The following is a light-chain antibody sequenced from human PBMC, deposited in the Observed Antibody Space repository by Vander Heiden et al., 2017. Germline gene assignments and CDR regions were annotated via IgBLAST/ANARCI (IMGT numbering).Light chain of an antibody. CDR3: TSYRSPNSWV. CDR2: DVS. V-gene: IGLV2-14*03. Sequence: QSALTQPASLSRSPGPSITISCTGTSSDIGGYNYVSWYQHHPGKAPKVMIFDVSNGPSGVSNRFSGFKSGNTASLTISGLQAEDEADYYCTSYRSPNSWVFGGGTKLTVL. CDR1: SSDIGGYNY. J-gene: IGLJ3*02.